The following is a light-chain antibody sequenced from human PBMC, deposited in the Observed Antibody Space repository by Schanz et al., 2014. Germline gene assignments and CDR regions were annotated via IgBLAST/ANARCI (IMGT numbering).Light chain of an antibody. CDR1: QSVGIS. J-gene: IGKJ1*01. CDR2: DTS. CDR3: QQYGSSPWT. V-gene: IGKV3-20*01. Sequence: EILMTQSPATLSVSPGAIVTLSCRASQSVGISLAWYHQKPGQAPRLLIYDTSSRATGIPDRFSGSGSGTDFTLTIARLEPEDFAVYYCQQYGSSPWTFGQGTKVEIK.